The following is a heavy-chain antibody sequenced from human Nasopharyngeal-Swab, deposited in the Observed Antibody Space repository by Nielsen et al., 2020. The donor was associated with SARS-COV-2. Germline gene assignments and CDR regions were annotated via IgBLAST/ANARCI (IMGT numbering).Heavy chain of an antibody. Sequence: ESLKISCAASGFTFDDYTMHWVRQAPGKGLEWVSLISWDGGSTYYADSVKGRFTISRDNSKNSLYLQMNSLRTEDTALYYCAKNGYGDSYGGKSYYYYYGMDVWGQGTTVTVSS. CDR1: GFTFDDYT. V-gene: IGHV3-43*01. D-gene: IGHD4-17*01. CDR2: ISWDGGST. J-gene: IGHJ6*02. CDR3: AKNGYGDSYGGKSYYYYYGMDV.